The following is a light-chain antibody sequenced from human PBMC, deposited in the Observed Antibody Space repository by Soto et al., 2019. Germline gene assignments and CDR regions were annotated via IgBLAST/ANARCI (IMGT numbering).Light chain of an antibody. V-gene: IGLV2-23*02. CDR1: SSDVGSYNL. CDR2: EAS. CDR3: SSYAGVSTFVL. Sequence: QSVLAQPASVCGSPGQAITISCTGTSSDVGSYNLVSWYQQHPGKAPKLMIYEASKRPSGVSNRFSGSKSGNTASLTISGLQAEDEADYFCSSYAGVSTFVLFGGGTKVTVL. J-gene: IGLJ2*01.